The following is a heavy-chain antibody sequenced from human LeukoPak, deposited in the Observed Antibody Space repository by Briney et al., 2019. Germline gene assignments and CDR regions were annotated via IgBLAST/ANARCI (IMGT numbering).Heavy chain of an antibody. V-gene: IGHV3-21*01. J-gene: IGHJ5*02. D-gene: IGHD4-17*01. CDR3: TRDRNDYGDYVVDL. CDR2: ISSSSSYI. Sequence: GGSLRLSCAASGFTFDDYGMSWVRQAPGKGLEWVSSISSSSSYIYYADSVKGRFTISRDNAKNSLYLQMNSLRAEDTAVYYCTRDRNDYGDYVVDLWGQGTLVTVSS. CDR1: GFTFDDYG.